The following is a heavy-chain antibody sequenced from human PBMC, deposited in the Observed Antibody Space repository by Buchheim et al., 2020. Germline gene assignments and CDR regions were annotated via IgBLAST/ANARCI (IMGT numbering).Heavy chain of an antibody. CDR3: AKDGRPYSSSWFDC. D-gene: IGHD6-13*01. J-gene: IGHJ4*02. V-gene: IGHV3-23*01. CDR1: GFTFSSYA. Sequence: EVQLLESGGSLVQPGGSLRLSCAASGFTFSSYAMSWVRQVPGKGLEWVSAITDGGRTYYADSVKGRFTISRDNSQNTLYLQMNSLRAEDTAVYYCAKDGRPYSSSWFDCWGQGTL. CDR2: ITDGGRT.